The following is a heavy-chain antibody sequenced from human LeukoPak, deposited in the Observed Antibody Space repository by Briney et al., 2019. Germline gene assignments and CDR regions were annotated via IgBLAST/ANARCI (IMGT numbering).Heavy chain of an antibody. V-gene: IGHV4-31*02. D-gene: IGHD2-8*02. Sequence: SETLSLTCTVSGGSVNSGGSYWTWLRQHPGKGLEWIGYISYSGNTYYSPSLKSRITISVDTSKNQFSLKLSSVTAADTAVYYCARIDTGGADCWGQGTMVTVSS. CDR2: ISYSGNT. CDR1: GGSVNSGGSY. J-gene: IGHJ4*02. CDR3: ARIDTGGADC.